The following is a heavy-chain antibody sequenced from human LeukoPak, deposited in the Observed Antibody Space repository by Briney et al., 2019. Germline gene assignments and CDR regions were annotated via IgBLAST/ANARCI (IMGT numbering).Heavy chain of an antibody. Sequence: SETLSLTCTVSGGSISSYYWSWIRQPAGKGLEWIGRIYTSGSTNYNPSLKSRVTMSVDTPKNRFSLKLSSVTAADTAVYYCARDRGILTGYSVVGAFDIWGQGTMVTVSS. CDR1: GGSISSYY. CDR3: ARDRGILTGYSVVGAFDI. V-gene: IGHV4-4*07. D-gene: IGHD3-9*01. CDR2: IYTSGST. J-gene: IGHJ3*02.